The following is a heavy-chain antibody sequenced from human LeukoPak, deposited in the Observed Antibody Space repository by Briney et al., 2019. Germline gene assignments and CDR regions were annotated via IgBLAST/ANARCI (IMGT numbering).Heavy chain of an antibody. Sequence: SETLSLTCTVSGGSISSSSHHWDWIRQPPGQGLEWIGSIFYSGSTYYSPSLKSRVTISVDTSKNQFSLKLSSVTAADTAVYYCARESGDSSSWYQGYYSMDVWGQGTTVTVSS. CDR3: ARESGDSSSWYQGYYSMDV. CDR2: IFYSGST. V-gene: IGHV4-39*07. J-gene: IGHJ6*02. CDR1: GGSISSSSHH. D-gene: IGHD6-13*01.